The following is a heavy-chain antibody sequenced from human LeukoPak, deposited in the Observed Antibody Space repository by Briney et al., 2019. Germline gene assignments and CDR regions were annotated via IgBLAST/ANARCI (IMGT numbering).Heavy chain of an antibody. Sequence: ASVKVSCKASGYTFTSYGINWVRQAPGQGLEWMGWISGYNGNTKYAQKIQGRVTMTTDTSTTTAYMELRSLRYDDTAVYYCARDAREVLLWFGEFFPWGQGTLVTVSS. CDR3: ARDAREVLLWFGEFFP. CDR1: GYTFTSYG. J-gene: IGHJ5*02. CDR2: ISGYNGNT. V-gene: IGHV1-18*01. D-gene: IGHD3-10*01.